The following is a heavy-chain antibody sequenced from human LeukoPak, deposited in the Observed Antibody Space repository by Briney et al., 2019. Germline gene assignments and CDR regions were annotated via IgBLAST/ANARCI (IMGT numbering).Heavy chain of an antibody. V-gene: IGHV3-48*04. J-gene: IGHJ4*02. D-gene: IGHD1-26*01. Sequence: GGSLLLSCAASGFTFSSYGMNWVRPAPGKGLEWVSFISSSSSTKYYADSVKGRFTISRDNAKNSLYLQMNSLRAEDTAVYYCARDRGGSYSATDYWGQGTLVTVSS. CDR1: GFTFSSYG. CDR2: ISSSSSTK. CDR3: ARDRGGSYSATDY.